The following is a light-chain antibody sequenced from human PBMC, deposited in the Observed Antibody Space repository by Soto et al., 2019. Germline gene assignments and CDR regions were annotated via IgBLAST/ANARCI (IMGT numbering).Light chain of an antibody. J-gene: IGKJ5*01. CDR2: GTS. CDR3: QQYGSPPIT. Sequence: EIVLTQSAATLSWSPGERATLSCGASQSVSSTYLGWYQQQTGQPPRLLMSGTSNRATGTPDRFSGSVYGTDFTLTISRLETEDFAVYYCQQYGSPPITFGQGTRLEIK. V-gene: IGKV3-20*01. CDR1: QSVSSTY.